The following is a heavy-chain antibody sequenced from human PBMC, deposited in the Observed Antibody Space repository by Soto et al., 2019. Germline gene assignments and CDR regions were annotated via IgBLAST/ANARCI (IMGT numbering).Heavy chain of an antibody. CDR1: GYTFTAYY. CDR2: INPNSGDT. J-gene: IGHJ4*02. CDR3: ATSRISIAVAGETEYYFDY. Sequence: RASVKVSCKASGYTFTAYYIHWVRQAPGQGLEWMGWINPNSGDTNYTQKFQGWVTMTRDTSISTAYMELSRLRSDDTAVYYCATSRISIAVAGETEYYFDYWGQGTLVTVSS. V-gene: IGHV1-2*04. D-gene: IGHD6-19*01.